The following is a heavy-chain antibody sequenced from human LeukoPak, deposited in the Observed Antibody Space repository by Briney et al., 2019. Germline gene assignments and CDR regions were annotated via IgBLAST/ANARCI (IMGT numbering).Heavy chain of an antibody. Sequence: SVKVSCKTSGGALGSYSISWVRQAPGQGLEWMGGIVPTFETANYAQKFQDRLTITADESTDTVYMELSSLTSEDTAVYYCARDRGHCDTPRCYTTSGDPPGQGTLVTVS. D-gene: IGHD2/OR15-2a*01. CDR3: ARDRGHCDTPRCYTTSGDP. J-gene: IGHJ5*02. V-gene: IGHV1-69*13. CDR2: IVPTFETA. CDR1: GGALGSYS.